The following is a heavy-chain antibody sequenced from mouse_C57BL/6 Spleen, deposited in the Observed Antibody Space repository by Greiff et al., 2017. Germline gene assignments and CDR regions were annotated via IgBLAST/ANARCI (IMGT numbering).Heavy chain of an antibody. V-gene: IGHV2-6*03. Sequence: VMLVESGPGLVAPSQSLSITCTVSGFSLTSYGVHWVRQPPGQGLEWMVVIWSDGSATYNSALRTRMSISKDNSKSQVFLKMNSVQTDDTAMYYWARGAYYGPWYAYWGQGTLVTVSA. CDR1: GFSLTSYG. J-gene: IGHJ3*01. CDR3: ARGAYYGPWYAY. CDR2: IWSDGSA. D-gene: IGHD1-1*01.